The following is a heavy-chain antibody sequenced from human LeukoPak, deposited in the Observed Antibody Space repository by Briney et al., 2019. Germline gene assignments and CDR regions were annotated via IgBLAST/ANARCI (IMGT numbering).Heavy chain of an antibody. Sequence: ASVKVSCKASGYTFTGYHMHWVRQAPGQGLEWMGRINPNSGDTNYAQKFQGRVAMTRDTSISTAFMELTRLGSGDTAVYYCARDYCSSTSCLFDYWGQGTLVTVSS. D-gene: IGHD2-2*01. CDR3: ARDYCSSTSCLFDY. CDR1: GYTFTGYH. J-gene: IGHJ4*02. CDR2: INPNSGDT. V-gene: IGHV1-2*06.